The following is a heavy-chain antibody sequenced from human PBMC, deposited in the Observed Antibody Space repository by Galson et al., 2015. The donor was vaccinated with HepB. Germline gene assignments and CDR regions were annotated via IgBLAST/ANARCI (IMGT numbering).Heavy chain of an antibody. D-gene: IGHD2-2*01. J-gene: IGHJ2*01. Sequence: QSGAEVKKPGESLKISCKGSGYSFTSYWIGWVRQMPGKGLEWMGIIYPGDSDTRYSPSFQGQVTISADKSISTAYLQWSSLKASDTAMYYCARQRGPHRSSTSCEDFWYFDLWGRGTLVTVSS. CDR1: GYSFTSYW. V-gene: IGHV5-51*01. CDR2: IYPGDSDT. CDR3: ARQRGPHRSSTSCEDFWYFDL.